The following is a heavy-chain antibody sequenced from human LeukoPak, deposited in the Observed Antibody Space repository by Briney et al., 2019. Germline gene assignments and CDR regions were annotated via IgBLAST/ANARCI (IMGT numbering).Heavy chain of an antibody. CDR3: ARRGYYYYYMDV. V-gene: IGHV4-4*09. CDR1: GGSISSYY. D-gene: IGHD3-10*01. J-gene: IGHJ6*03. Sequence: PSETLSLTCTVSGGSISSYYWSWIRQPPGKGLAWIGYIYTSGSTNYNPSLKSRVTISVDTSKNQFSLKLSSVTAADTAVYYCARRGYYYYYMDVWGKGTTVTVSS. CDR2: IYTSGST.